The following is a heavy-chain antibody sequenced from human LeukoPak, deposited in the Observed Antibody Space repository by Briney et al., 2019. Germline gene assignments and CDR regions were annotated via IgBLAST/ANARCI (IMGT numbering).Heavy chain of an antibody. CDR1: GYRLRNHG. D-gene: IGHD4-11*01. J-gene: IGHJ2*01. CDR2: IAADSGDIHGYT. V-gene: IGHV1-18*01. Sequence: ASVKVSCKASGYRLRNHGISWVRQAPGQGLEWVGWIAADSGDIHGYTHYAEKLQGRVSMTTDTSTDTAYMDLRSLTSDDTAVCYCARGSSPYNWYFDLWGRGTLITVSS. CDR3: ARGSSPYNWYFDL.